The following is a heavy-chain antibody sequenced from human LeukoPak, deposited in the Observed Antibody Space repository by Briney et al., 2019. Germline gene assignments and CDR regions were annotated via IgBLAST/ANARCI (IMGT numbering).Heavy chain of an antibody. CDR1: GGSISSYY. J-gene: IGHJ4*02. CDR3: ARAYDSSGYSDY. CDR2: IYYSETT. D-gene: IGHD3-22*01. V-gene: IGHV4-59*01. Sequence: SETLSLTCTVSGGSISSYYWSWIRQPPGKGLEWIGYIYYSETTNYNPSLKSRVTISVDTSKSQFSLRLSSVTAADTAVYYCARAYDSSGYSDYWGQGTLVTVSS.